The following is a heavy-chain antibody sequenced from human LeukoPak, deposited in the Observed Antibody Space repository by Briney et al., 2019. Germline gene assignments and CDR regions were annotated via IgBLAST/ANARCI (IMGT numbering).Heavy chain of an antibody. J-gene: IGHJ6*02. CDR2: INHSGST. Sequence: SETLSLTCAVYGGSFSGYYWSWIRQPPGKGLEWIGEINHSGSTNYNPSLKSRVTISVDTSKNQFSLKLSSVTAADTAVYYCAREIPADYGMDVWDQGTTVIVSS. D-gene: IGHD2-2*01. CDR3: AREIPADYGMDV. V-gene: IGHV4-34*01. CDR1: GGSFSGYY.